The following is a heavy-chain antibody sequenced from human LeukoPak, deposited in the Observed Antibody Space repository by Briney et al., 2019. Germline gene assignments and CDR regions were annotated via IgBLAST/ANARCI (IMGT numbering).Heavy chain of an antibody. V-gene: IGHV4-34*01. Sequence: SSETLSLTCAVYGGSFSGYYWSWIRQPPGKGLEWIGEINHSGSTNYNPSLKSRVTISVDTSRNQFSLKLTSVTAADTAVYYCARGAADRNTYYYYIDVWGKGTTVTVSS. CDR3: ARGAADRNTYYYYIDV. D-gene: IGHD1-14*01. CDR1: GGSFSGYY. J-gene: IGHJ6*03. CDR2: INHSGST.